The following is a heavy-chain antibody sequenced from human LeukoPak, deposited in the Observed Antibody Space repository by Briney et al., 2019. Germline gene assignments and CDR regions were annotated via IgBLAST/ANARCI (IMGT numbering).Heavy chain of an antibody. Sequence: GRSLRLSCTSSGFTFGTYAVSWFRQAPVKGLEWVAFIRSKTFGGTTEYAASVKGRFTISRDDSKSIAYLQMNSLKTEDTAVYYCTRYSGRTDYWGQGTLVSVSS. V-gene: IGHV3-49*03. CDR2: IRSKTFGGTT. CDR3: TRYSGRTDY. D-gene: IGHD5-18*01. J-gene: IGHJ4*02. CDR1: GFTFGTYA.